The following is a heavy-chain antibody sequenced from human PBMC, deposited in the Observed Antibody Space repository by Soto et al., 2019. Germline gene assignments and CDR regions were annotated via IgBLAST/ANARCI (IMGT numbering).Heavy chain of an antibody. CDR3: ARDTVQRDDYFDY. CDR1: GGSFSGYY. Sequence: SETLSLTCAVYGGSFSGYYWSWVRQPPGKGLEWIGEIYYSGSTNYNPSLKGRVTISVDTSKNQFSLKLSSVTAADTAVYYCARDTVQRDDYFDYWGQGTLVTVSS. CDR2: IYYSGST. V-gene: IGHV4-34*01. J-gene: IGHJ4*02.